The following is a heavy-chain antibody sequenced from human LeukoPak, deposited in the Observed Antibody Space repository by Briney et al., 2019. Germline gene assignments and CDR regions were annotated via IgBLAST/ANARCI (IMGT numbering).Heavy chain of an antibody. J-gene: IGHJ4*02. CDR3: ARVGGWYRYFFDY. V-gene: IGHV1-46*01. D-gene: IGHD6-19*01. CDR2: ITPSGGST. Sequence: AASVKVSCKASGYTFTNYHMHWVRQAPGQGLEWMGMITPSGGSTNYAQKFQGRVTMTRDMSTSTVYMELSSLRSEDTAVYYCARVGGWYRYFFDYWGQGTLLTVSS. CDR1: GYTFTNYH.